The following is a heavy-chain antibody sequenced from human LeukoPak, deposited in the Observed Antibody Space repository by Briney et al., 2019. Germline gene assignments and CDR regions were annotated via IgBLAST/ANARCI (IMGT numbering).Heavy chain of an antibody. CDR2: ISNTDDSI. CDR1: GFTLSDYH. V-gene: IGHV3-11*04. CDR3: ARAPAVYFFYIDV. J-gene: IGHJ6*03. Sequence: PGGSLRLSCAASGFTLSDYHMTWIRQAPGKGLEWVSYISNTDDSINYADSVSGRFTISRDNAKSSVHLQMNSLRVEDTAVYYCARAPAVYFFYIDVWGEGTTVTVSS.